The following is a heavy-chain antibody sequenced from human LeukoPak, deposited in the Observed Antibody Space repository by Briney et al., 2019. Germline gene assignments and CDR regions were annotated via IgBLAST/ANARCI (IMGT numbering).Heavy chain of an antibody. Sequence: GGSLRLSCSASGFDFRTHAMHWVRQAPGKGLEWVAMIWRGGNNKYYGDSVKGPFTISRDDSRSRVFLQMDTLSAEDTAVYYCTMDPPDSGWAFWSWGQGALVTVFS. J-gene: IGHJ5*02. V-gene: IGHV3-33*01. CDR3: TMDPPDSGWAFWS. CDR2: IWRGGNNK. D-gene: IGHD6-19*01. CDR1: GFDFRTHA.